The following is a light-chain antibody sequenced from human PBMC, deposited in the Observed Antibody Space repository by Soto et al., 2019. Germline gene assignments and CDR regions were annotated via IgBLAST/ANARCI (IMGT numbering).Light chain of an antibody. V-gene: IGKV3-20*01. CDR2: GAS. J-gene: IGKJ1*01. CDR1: QSVGSSH. CDR3: QHYGSSPTWT. Sequence: EIVLTQSPGTLSLSPGERATLSCRASQSVGSSHLAWYQQRPGQAPRLLMYGASNRATGIPGRFSGSGSGTDFTLTISRLEPEDFAVYYCQHYGSSPTWTFGQGTKVEI.